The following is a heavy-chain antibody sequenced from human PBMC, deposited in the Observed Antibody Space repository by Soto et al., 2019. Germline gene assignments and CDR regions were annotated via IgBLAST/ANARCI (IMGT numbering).Heavy chain of an antibody. CDR1: GVSFNGYY. J-gene: IGHJ4*02. V-gene: IGHV4-34*01. CDR2: INYSGST. CDR3: ARAPDKYYFES. Sequence: SETLSLTCAFYGVSFNGYYWSCIRQPPGKGPEWIGDINYSGSTNYNPSLKSRVTISVDTSKNQFSLKLRSVTAADMAVFYCARAPDKYYFESWGQGTLFIVSS.